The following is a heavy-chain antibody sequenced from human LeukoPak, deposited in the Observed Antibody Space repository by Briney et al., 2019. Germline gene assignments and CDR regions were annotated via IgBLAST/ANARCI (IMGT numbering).Heavy chain of an antibody. CDR2: IYHSGST. CDR3: ARAQLWFGDPFDY. V-gene: IGHV4-30-2*01. J-gene: IGHJ4*02. Sequence: SQTLSLTCAVPGGSISSGGYSWSWIRQPPGKGLEWIGYIYHSGSTYYNPSLKSRVTISVDRSKNQFSLKLSSVTAADTAVYYCARAQLWFGDPFDYWGQGTLVTVSS. CDR1: GGSISSGGYS. D-gene: IGHD3-10*01.